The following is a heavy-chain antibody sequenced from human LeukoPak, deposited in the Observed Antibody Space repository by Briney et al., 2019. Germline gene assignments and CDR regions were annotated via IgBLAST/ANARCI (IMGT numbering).Heavy chain of an antibody. CDR3: ARVEQGYSYGYVFYYYYMDV. CDR2: IYYSGST. V-gene: IGHV4-59*12. Sequence: PSETLSLTCTISGGSISSYYWSWIRQPPGKGLEWIGYIYYSGSTNYNPSLKSRVTISVDTSKNQFSLKLSSVTAADTAVYYCARVEQGYSYGYVFYYYYMDVWGKGTTVTVSS. J-gene: IGHJ6*03. CDR1: GGSISSYY. D-gene: IGHD5-18*01.